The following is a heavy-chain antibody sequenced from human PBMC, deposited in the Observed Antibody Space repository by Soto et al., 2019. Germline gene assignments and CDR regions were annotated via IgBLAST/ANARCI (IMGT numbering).Heavy chain of an antibody. V-gene: IGHV3-23*01. D-gene: IGHD7-27*01. Sequence: EVQLLESGGGLVQPGGSLRLSCAASGFTFSVFAMSWVRQAPGKGPELVSTISGRGENTYYADSVKGRFTISRDNSKNTLNLQMKSLRGEDTAVYYCAKDRGTGDYGVNAVDIWGQGTMVIVAS. CDR2: ISGRGENT. CDR1: GFTFSVFA. J-gene: IGHJ3*02. CDR3: AKDRGTGDYGVNAVDI.